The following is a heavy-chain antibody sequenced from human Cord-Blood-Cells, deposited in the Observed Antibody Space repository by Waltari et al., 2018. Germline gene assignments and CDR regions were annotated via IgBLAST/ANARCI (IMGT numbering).Heavy chain of an antibody. J-gene: IGHJ4*02. CDR2: IYYNWST. CDR1: GGSISSSSYY. D-gene: IGHD6-13*01. V-gene: IGHV4-39*01. Sequence: QLQLQESRPGLVKPSETLSLTCTVSGGSISSSSYYWGWIRQPPGKGLEWIGCIYYNWSTYYNPSLMSRVTISVDTSKIQFSLKLSSVTAADTAVYYCARHSSSWYSGGYWGQGTLVTVSS. CDR3: ARHSSSWYSGGY.